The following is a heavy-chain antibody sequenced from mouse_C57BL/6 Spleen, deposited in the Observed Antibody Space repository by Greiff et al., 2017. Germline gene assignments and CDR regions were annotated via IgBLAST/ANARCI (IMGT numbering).Heavy chain of an antibody. CDR3: ARRRDGSGYSYAMDY. Sequence: VQLQQSGAELARPGASVKLSCKASGYTFTSYGISWVKQRTGQGLEWIGEIYPRSGNTYYNEKFKGKDTLTADKSSSTAYMELRSLTSEDSAVYFCARRRDGSGYSYAMDYWGQGTSVTVSS. J-gene: IGHJ4*01. CDR2: IYPRSGNT. V-gene: IGHV1-81*01. CDR1: GYTFTSYG. D-gene: IGHD3-2*02.